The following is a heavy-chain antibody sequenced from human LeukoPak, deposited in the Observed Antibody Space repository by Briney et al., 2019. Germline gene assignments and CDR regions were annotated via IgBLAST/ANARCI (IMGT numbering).Heavy chain of an antibody. CDR3: ARDEYNWNVDAFGI. CDR1: GFTFSTNW. J-gene: IGHJ3*02. D-gene: IGHD1-20*01. Sequence: PGGSLRLSRAASGFTFSTNWMSWVRQAPGKGLEWVANIKEDGSEKYYVDSVKGRFTISRDNAKNSLYLQMNSLRAEDTAVYYCARDEYNWNVDAFGIWGQGTVVTVSS. V-gene: IGHV3-7*01. CDR2: IKEDGSEK.